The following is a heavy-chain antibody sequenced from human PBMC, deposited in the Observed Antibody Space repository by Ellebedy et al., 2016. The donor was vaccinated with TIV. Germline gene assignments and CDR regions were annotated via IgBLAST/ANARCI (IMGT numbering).Heavy chain of an antibody. CDR3: ARGALMMYFDY. CDR1: GFIVSSNY. J-gene: IGHJ4*02. CDR2: IYSGGST. Sequence: GESLKISCAASGFIVSSNYMSWVRQAPGKGLEWVSVIYSGGSTYYADSVKGRFTISRDNSKNTLYLQMNSLRAEDTAVYYCARGALMMYFDYWGQGTLVTVSS. V-gene: IGHV3-53*01. D-gene: IGHD2-8*01.